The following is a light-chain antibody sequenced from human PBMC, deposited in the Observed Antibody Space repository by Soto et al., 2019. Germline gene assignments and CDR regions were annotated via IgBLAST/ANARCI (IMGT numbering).Light chain of an antibody. J-gene: IGKJ1*01. V-gene: IGKV1-5*01. CDR2: DAS. CDR1: QDISNY. Sequence: IQLTQSPSFLSASVGDRVTITCRASQDISNYLVWYQQKPGKAPKLLIYDASSLESGVPSRFSGSGSGTEFTLTISSLQPDDFATYYCQQYNSYSTFGQGTKVDIK. CDR3: QQYNSYST.